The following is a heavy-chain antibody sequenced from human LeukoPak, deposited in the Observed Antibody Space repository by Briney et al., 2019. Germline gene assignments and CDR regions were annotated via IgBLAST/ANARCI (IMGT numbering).Heavy chain of an antibody. CDR2: ISSSSSTI. CDR3: ARGPYYYDSSGYFDY. V-gene: IGHV3-48*01. Sequence: GGSLRLSCAPSGFTFSSYSMNWVRQAPGKGRRWVSYISSSSSTIYYADSVKGRFTISRDNAKNSLYLQMNRLRAEDTAVYYCARGPYYYDSSGYFDYWGQGTLVTVSS. J-gene: IGHJ4*02. D-gene: IGHD3-22*01. CDR1: GFTFSSYS.